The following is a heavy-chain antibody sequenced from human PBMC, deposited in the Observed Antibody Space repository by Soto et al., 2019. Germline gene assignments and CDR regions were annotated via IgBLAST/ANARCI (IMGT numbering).Heavy chain of an antibody. CDR2: ISAYNGNT. CDR3: ATAVVRGVITRGYFDY. CDR1: GYTFTSYG. D-gene: IGHD3-10*01. V-gene: IGHV1-18*01. J-gene: IGHJ4*02. Sequence: ASVKVSCKASGYTFTSYGISWVRQAPGQGLEWMGWISAYNGNTNYAQKLQGRVTMTTDTSTSTAYMELRSLRSDDTAVYYCATAVVRGVITRGYFDYWGQGTLVTVSS.